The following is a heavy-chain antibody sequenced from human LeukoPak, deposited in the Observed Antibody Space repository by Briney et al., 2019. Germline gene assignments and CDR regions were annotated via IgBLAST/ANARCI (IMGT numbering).Heavy chain of an antibody. CDR2: VDHTGST. CDR3: ARGRVSSSTWYSTYYYYFYMDV. D-gene: IGHD4-11*01. V-gene: IGHV4-59*01. J-gene: IGHJ6*03. Sequence: ASETLSLTCSVSDDSITMYYWTWIRQPPGKGLEWIGYVDHTGSTNFNPSLNGRVSISRDTSKNLFSLRLRSVTAADTAVYFCARGRVSSSTWYSTYYYYFYMDVWGKGTTVTVSS. CDR1: DDSITMYY.